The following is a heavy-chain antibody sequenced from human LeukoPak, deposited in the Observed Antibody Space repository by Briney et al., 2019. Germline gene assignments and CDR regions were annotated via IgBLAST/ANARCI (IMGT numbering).Heavy chain of an antibody. D-gene: IGHD2-21*01. CDR3: ARRFEGDNSEYYYYMDV. CDR2: IRYDGSDK. CDR1: GFTFSGYG. Sequence: PGGSLRLSCAASGFTFSGYGMHWVRQAPGKGLEWVSFIRYDGSDKYYADSVKGRFTISRDNSKNTLYLQMNSLRVEDTAVYYCARRFEGDNSEYYYYMDVWGKGTTVTVSS. J-gene: IGHJ6*03. V-gene: IGHV3-30*02.